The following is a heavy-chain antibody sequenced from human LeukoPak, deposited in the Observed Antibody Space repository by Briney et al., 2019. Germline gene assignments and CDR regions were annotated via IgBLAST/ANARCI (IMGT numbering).Heavy chain of an antibody. CDR1: GYNFNRYT. V-gene: IGHV1-18*01. CDR3: AGVSDTSMVTPGFDS. D-gene: IGHD5-18*01. Sequence: ASVKVSCKTSGYNFNRYTITWVRQAPGQGLEWMGWVSTSNGDTNYAEKFQGRVTMTTETVTKTAYMELRRLRAGDTAMYFRAGVSDTSMVTPGFDSWGQGTLVTVSS. CDR2: VSTSNGDT. J-gene: IGHJ4*02.